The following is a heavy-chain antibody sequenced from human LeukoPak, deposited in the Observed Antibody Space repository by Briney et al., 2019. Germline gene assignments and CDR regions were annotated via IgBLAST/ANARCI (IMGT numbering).Heavy chain of an antibody. D-gene: IGHD3-10*01. CDR1: GFTFSSYW. J-gene: IGHJ5*02. Sequence: GGSLRLSCAASGFTFSSYWMSWVRQAPGKGLEWVANIKQDGSEKYYVDSVKGRFTISRDNAKNSLYLQMNSLRAEDTAVYYCARDRGTMVRGVYPLWFDPGGQGTLVTVSS. CDR2: IKQDGSEK. V-gene: IGHV3-7*01. CDR3: ARDRGTMVRGVYPLWFDP.